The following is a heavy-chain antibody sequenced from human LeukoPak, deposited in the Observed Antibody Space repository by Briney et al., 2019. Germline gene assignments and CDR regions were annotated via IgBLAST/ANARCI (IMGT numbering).Heavy chain of an antibody. CDR2: ISTSSSST. V-gene: IGHV3-21*01. CDR3: ARAVLRDGYNSYSDAFDI. CDR1: GFTFSSYR. Sequence: PGGSLRLSCAASGFTFSSYRMNWVRQAPGKGLEWVSSISTSSSSTYYADSVRGRFIISGDIVKNSVSLHMNRLSVEDTAVYYCARAVLRDGYNSYSDAFDIWGQGTMVTVSS. J-gene: IGHJ3*02. D-gene: IGHD5-24*01.